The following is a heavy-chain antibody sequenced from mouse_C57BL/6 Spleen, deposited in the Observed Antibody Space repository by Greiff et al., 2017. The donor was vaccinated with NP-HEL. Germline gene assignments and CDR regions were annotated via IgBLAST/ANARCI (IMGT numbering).Heavy chain of an antibody. J-gene: IGHJ4*01. CDR1: GFNIKDDY. CDR2: IDPENGDT. Sequence: EVQLQQSGAELVRPGASVKLSCTASGFNIKDDYMHWVKQRPEQGLEWIGWIDPENGDTEYASKFQGKATITADTSSNTAYLQLSSLTSEDTAVYYCTTYDMRGMDYWGQGTSVTVSS. D-gene: IGHD2-12*01. CDR3: TTYDMRGMDY. V-gene: IGHV14-4*01.